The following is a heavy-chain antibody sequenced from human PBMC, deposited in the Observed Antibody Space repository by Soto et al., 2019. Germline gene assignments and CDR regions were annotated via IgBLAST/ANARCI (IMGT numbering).Heavy chain of an antibody. V-gene: IGHV2-5*02. CDR3: ARSLWFGELH. D-gene: IGHD3-10*01. J-gene: IGHJ4*02. Sequence: ITLKESGPTLVKPTQNLTLTCSFSGFSLSTTGVGVGGIRQSPGKALEWLAIIYWDNDKRYSPSLKSRVTITKDTSKNQMVLTVTNTDPVDTGTYYCARSLWFGELHWGQGALVTVSS. CDR2: IYWDNDK. CDR1: GFSLSTTGVG.